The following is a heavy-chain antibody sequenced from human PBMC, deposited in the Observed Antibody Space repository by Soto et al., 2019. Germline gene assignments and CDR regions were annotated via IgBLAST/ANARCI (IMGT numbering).Heavy chain of an antibody. J-gene: IGHJ6*02. V-gene: IGHV3-30*18. CDR2: ISYDGSNK. CDR1: GFTFSSYG. Sequence: GGSLRLSCAASGFTFSSYGMHWVRQAPGKGLEWVAVISYDGSNKYYADSVKGRFTISRDNSKNTLYLQMNSLRAEDTAAYYCAKDQWRYFDWLFYGMDVWGQGTTVTVSS. D-gene: IGHD3-9*01. CDR3: AKDQWRYFDWLFYGMDV.